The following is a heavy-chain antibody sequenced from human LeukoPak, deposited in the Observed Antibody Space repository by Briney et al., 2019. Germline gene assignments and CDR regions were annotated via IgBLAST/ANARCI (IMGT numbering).Heavy chain of an antibody. CDR3: ARHAAHSSGWPDY. D-gene: IGHD6-19*01. CDR1: GGSFSGYF. V-gene: IGHV4-34*01. Sequence: PSETLSLTCAVYGGSFSGYFWSWIRQPPGKGLEWIGEVNHSGSTHSNPSLKSRVTISVDTSKNQFSLKLSSVTAADTAVYYCARHAAHSSGWPDYWGQGTLVTVSS. J-gene: IGHJ4*02. CDR2: VNHSGST.